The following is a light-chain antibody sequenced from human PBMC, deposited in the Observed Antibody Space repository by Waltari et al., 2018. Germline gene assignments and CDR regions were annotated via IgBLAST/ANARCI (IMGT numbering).Light chain of an antibody. CDR2: AAS. CDR1: QDIGNF. J-gene: IGKJ3*01. V-gene: IGKV1-27*01. CDR3: QKYNTYPYT. Sequence: IDITQSPSSLSASVGDRITVTCRASQDIGNFLACYHQTPGKRPKLLIYAASTLQAGVPSRFSGSRSGTDFTLTVSNLQPEDVATYYCQKYNTYPYTFGPGTKVDI.